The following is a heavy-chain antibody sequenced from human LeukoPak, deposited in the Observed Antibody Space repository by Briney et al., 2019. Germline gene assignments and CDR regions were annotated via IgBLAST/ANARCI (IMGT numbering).Heavy chain of an antibody. CDR2: ISGSSTST. V-gene: IGHV3-23*01. CDR1: GFLYSRYA. J-gene: IGHJ4*02. Sequence: AGGSLRLLCAASGFLYSRYAMSWVRQAPGKGLEWVSAISGSSTSTYYSDSGKGRFTIYRDNSKNTLYLQRNSLRAEDAAVYYCAKEGSSGLPWFCYWGQGTLVTVS. D-gene: IGHD6-19*01. CDR3: AKEGSSGLPWFCY.